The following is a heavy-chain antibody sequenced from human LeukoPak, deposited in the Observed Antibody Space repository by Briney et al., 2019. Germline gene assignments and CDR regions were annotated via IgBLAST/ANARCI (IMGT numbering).Heavy chain of an antibody. Sequence: SETLSLTCAVYGGSFSGYHWSWIRQPPGKGLEWIGEINHSGSTNYNPSLKSRVTISVDTSKNQFSLKLSSVTAADTAVYYCARVVGGYPPRFDYWGQGTLVTVSS. V-gene: IGHV4-34*01. CDR2: INHSGST. CDR1: GGSFSGYH. CDR3: ARVVGGYPPRFDY. J-gene: IGHJ4*02. D-gene: IGHD3-22*01.